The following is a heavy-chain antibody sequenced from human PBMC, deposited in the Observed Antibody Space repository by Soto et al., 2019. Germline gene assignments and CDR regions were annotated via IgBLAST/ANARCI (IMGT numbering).Heavy chain of an antibody. D-gene: IGHD2-2*01. CDR2: IFYSGGT. V-gene: IGHV4-59*11. CDR3: ARDKLPAAIPPETHPDY. Sequence: SETLSLTCTVSGGSMNGHYWGWVRQPPGKAPEWIAQIFYSGGTNYNPSLEGRFTISRDNSKNTLYLQMNSLRAEDTAVYYCARDKLPAAIPPETHPDYWGQGTLVTVSS. CDR1: GGSMNGHY. J-gene: IGHJ4*02.